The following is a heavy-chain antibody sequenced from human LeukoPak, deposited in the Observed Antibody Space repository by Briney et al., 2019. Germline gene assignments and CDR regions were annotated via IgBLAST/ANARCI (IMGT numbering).Heavy chain of an antibody. CDR1: GGSFSGYY. Sequence: NPSQTLSLTCAVYGGSFSGYYWSWIRQPPGKGLEWIGEINHSGSTNYNPSLKSRVTISVDTSKNQFSLKLSSVTAADTAVYYCARGIQLWLNWFDPWGPGIMVTVSS. CDR2: INHSGST. D-gene: IGHD5-18*01. CDR3: ARGIQLWLNWFDP. V-gene: IGHV4-34*01. J-gene: IGHJ5*02.